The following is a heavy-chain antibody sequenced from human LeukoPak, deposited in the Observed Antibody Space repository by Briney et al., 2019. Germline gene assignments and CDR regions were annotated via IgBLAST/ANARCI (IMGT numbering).Heavy chain of an antibody. V-gene: IGHV4-34*01. Sequence: SETLSLTCAVYGGSFSGYYWSWIRQPPGKGLEWIGEINHSGSTNYNPSLKSRVTISVDTSKNQFSLKLSSVTAADTAVYYCARNDILTGYYTTSDAFDIWGQGTMVTVSS. CDR1: GGSFSGYY. CDR3: ARNDILTGYYTTSDAFDI. D-gene: IGHD3-9*01. J-gene: IGHJ3*02. CDR2: INHSGST.